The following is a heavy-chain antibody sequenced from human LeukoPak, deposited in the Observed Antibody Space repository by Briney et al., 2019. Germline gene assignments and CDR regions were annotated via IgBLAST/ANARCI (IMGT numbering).Heavy chain of an antibody. CDR3: ANRLTDSSGYSMTFFDY. Sequence: GGSLRLSCAASGFTFSGYAMSWVRQAPGKGLDWVSGISGSGGSTYYADSVKGRFTISRDNSKNTLYLQMNSLRAEDTAVYYCANRLTDSSGYSMTFFDYWGQGTLVTVSS. V-gene: IGHV3-23*01. D-gene: IGHD3-22*01. J-gene: IGHJ4*02. CDR1: GFTFSGYA. CDR2: ISGSGGST.